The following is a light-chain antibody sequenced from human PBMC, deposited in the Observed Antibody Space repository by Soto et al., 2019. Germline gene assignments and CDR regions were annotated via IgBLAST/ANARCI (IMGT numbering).Light chain of an antibody. J-gene: IGLJ2*01. CDR1: SGDVGRYDL. CDR3: CLYASLAVL. Sequence: QSVLTHPASVSGSPGQSITISCTGTSGDVGRYDLVSWYQQHPGRAPKLMVYEGAKRPSVVSNRFSGSRSGITASLTISGLQAEDEADSCCCLYASLAVLFGGGTTLTVL. CDR2: EGA. V-gene: IGLV2-23*01.